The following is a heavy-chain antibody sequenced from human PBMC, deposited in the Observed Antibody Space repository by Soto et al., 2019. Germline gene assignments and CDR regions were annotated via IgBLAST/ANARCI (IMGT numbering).Heavy chain of an antibody. J-gene: IGHJ4*02. Sequence: QVQLVQSGAEVKKPGSSVKVSCKATGGTFNNHAASWVRQAPGLGLEWLGGIIPLLGTTSYAQKFQGRVTITADASTNTAFMELASLRPDDTAVYYCARRVGGHESLDSWGQGTLVTVSS. V-gene: IGHV1-69*01. CDR1: GGTFNNHA. D-gene: IGHD5-12*01. CDR3: ARRVGGHESLDS. CDR2: IIPLLGTT.